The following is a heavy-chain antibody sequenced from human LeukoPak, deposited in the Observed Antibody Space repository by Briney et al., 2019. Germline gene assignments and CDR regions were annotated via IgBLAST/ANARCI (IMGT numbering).Heavy chain of an antibody. J-gene: IGHJ4*02. V-gene: IGHV3-13*01. Sequence: GGSQRLSCAASGFTFSSYDMHWVRQATGKGLEWVSAIGTAGDTYYPGSVKGRFTISRENAKNSLYLQMNSLRAEDTAVYYCARGLYSSGWYDYWGQGTLVTVSS. D-gene: IGHD6-19*01. CDR1: GFTFSSYD. CDR2: IGTAGDT. CDR3: ARGLYSSGWYDY.